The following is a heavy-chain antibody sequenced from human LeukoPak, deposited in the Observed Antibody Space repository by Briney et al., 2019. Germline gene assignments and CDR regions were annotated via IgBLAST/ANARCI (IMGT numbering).Heavy chain of an antibody. CDR2: INHSGST. D-gene: IGHD5-24*01. CDR1: GGSFSGYY. CDR3: AIGGGRWLQLRGYYYYMDV. Sequence: PSETLSLTCAGYGGSFSGYYWSLIRQPPGKGLEWIGEINHSGSTNYNPSLKSRVTISVDTSKNQFSLKLSSVTAADTAVYYCAIGGGRWLQLRGYYYYMDVWGKGTTVTVSS. J-gene: IGHJ6*03. V-gene: IGHV4-34*01.